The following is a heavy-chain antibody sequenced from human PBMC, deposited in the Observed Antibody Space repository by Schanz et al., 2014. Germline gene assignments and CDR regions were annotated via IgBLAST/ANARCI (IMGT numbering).Heavy chain of an antibody. CDR1: GYIFTSYA. D-gene: IGHD3-22*01. J-gene: IGHJ4*02. Sequence: QGQLVESGGEVKKPGASVKVSCKASGYIFTSYAMNWVRQAPGQGLEWVGWINTNTGNPTYAQGFTGRFVFSLDTSASTAYLQISSLKSEDTAVYYCARDSDVGYDYDSSGYYDFAYWGQGTLVTVSS. V-gene: IGHV7-4-1*02. CDR3: ARDSDVGYDYDSSGYYDFAY. CDR2: INTNTGNP.